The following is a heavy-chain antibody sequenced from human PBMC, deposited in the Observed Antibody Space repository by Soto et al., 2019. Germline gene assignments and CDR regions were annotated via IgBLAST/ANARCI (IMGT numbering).Heavy chain of an antibody. V-gene: IGHV1-8*02. CDR1: GYTFTTCD. CDR2: MNPYTGKT. J-gene: IGHJ4*02. D-gene: IGHD6-25*01. CDR3: GGRKERSGPHYFDA. Sequence: ASVKVSCKASGYTFTTCDIHWVRQAPGRGLEWMGWMNPYTGKTGSAQRFQGRVTMTRDTSISTAYMEVSSLRSEDTGVYYCGGRKERSGPHYFDAWGQGTLVTVSS.